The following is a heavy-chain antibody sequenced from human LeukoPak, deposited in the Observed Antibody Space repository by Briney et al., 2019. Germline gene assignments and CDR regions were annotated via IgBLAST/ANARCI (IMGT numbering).Heavy chain of an antibody. Sequence: SETLSLTCTVSGGSISSYYWSWIRRPPGKGLEWIGYIYYSGSTNYNPSLKSRVTISVDTSKNQFSLKLSSVTAADTAVYYCARHGSGSSSWYAPGDFDYWGQGTLVTVSS. J-gene: IGHJ4*02. CDR1: GGSISSYY. CDR2: IYYSGST. V-gene: IGHV4-59*08. D-gene: IGHD6-13*01. CDR3: ARHGSGSSSWYAPGDFDY.